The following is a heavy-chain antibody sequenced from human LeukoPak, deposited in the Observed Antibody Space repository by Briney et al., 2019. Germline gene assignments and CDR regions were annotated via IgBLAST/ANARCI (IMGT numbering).Heavy chain of an antibody. J-gene: IGHJ4*02. D-gene: IGHD4-23*01. V-gene: IGHV1-46*04. CDR1: RYTFTSYN. CDR3: ARGRPHGNDY. CDR2: INPSGGST. Sequence: ASVKVSCKASRYTFTSYNMHRVRQDPGQGLEWVGLINPSGGSTSYAQNVQGRVTMTRDTATSTVYMELSSLRAEDTAVYYCARGRPHGNDYWGQGTLVTVSS.